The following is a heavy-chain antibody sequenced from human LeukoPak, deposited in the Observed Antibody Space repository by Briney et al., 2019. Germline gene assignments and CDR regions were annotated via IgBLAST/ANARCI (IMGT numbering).Heavy chain of an antibody. D-gene: IGHD2-15*01. V-gene: IGHV1-8*01. CDR2: MNPNRGDT. CDR3: ALPSSRWYRGWFDP. CDR1: GYTFTSYD. J-gene: IGHJ5*02. Sequence: GASVKVSCKASGYTFTSYDIHWVRQATGQGLEWMGRMNPNRGDTDYAQKFQGRVTMTRNTSISTAYMELSSLRSEDTAVYYCALPSSRWYRGWFDPWGQGTLVTVSS.